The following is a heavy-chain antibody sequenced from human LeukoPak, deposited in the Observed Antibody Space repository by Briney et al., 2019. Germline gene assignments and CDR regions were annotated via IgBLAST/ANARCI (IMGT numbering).Heavy chain of an antibody. D-gene: IGHD5-18*01. CDR1: GFTFSSYA. Sequence: GGSLRLSCAASGFTFSSYAMSWVRQTPGKGLEWVSAISGSGGSTYYADSVKGRFTISRDNSKNTLYLQMNSLRAEDTAVYYCARDLSGVAGYTYGRGIDYWGQGTLVTVSS. V-gene: IGHV3-23*01. J-gene: IGHJ4*02. CDR3: ARDLSGVAGYTYGRGIDY. CDR2: ISGSGGST.